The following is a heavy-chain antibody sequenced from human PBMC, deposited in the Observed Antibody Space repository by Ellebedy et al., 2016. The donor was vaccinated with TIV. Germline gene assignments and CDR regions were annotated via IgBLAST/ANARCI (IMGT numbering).Heavy chain of an antibody. D-gene: IGHD1-26*01. CDR1: GGSISHSTYY. J-gene: IGHJ4*02. CDR3: ARRTDSGSYYDYFNN. CDR2: ICDSGNT. Sequence: SETLSLTCTVSGGSISHSTYYWGWIRQSPGKGLEYIGSICDSGNTYYNPSLRSRVTISLDTSKNQFSMRLSSVTAADTALYYCARRTDSGSYYDYFNNWGQGTLVTVSS. V-gene: IGHV4-39*01.